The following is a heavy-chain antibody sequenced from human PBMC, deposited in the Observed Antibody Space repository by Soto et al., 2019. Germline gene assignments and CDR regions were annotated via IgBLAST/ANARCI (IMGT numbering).Heavy chain of an antibody. V-gene: IGHV4-59*08. CDR2: IYYSGST. CDR3: ARQYDSSGYYPDY. CDR1: GASFRDHY. D-gene: IGHD3-22*01. Sequence: PSETLSLTCSVSGASFRDHYWTWIRQPPGKGLEWIGYIYYSGSTNYNPSLKSRVTISVDTSKSQFSLKLSSVTAADTAVYYCARQYDSSGYYPDYWGQGTLVTVSS. J-gene: IGHJ4*02.